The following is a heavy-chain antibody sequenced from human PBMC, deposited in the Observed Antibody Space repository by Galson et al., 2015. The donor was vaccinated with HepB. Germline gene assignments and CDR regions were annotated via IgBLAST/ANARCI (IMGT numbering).Heavy chain of an antibody. D-gene: IGHD6-19*01. CDR2: ISYDGSNK. Sequence: SLRLSCAASGFTFSSYAMHWVRQAPGKGLEWVAVISYDGSNKYYADSVKGRFTISRDNSKNTLYLQMNSLRAEDTAVYYCAREWYRAAVAGTLEYWGQGTLVTVSS. V-gene: IGHV3-30*04. CDR3: AREWYRAAVAGTLEY. CDR1: GFTFSSYA. J-gene: IGHJ4*02.